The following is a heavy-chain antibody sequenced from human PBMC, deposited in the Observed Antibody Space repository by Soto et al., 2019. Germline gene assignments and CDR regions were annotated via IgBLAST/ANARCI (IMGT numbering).Heavy chain of an antibody. V-gene: IGHV1-3*01. Sequence: ASVKVSFKASGYTFTSYAMHWVRQAPGQRLEWMGWINAGNGNTKYSQKFQGRVTITRDTSASTAYMELSSLRSEDTAVYYCASDSEEDSSGYYLDYWGQGTLVTSPQ. CDR2: INAGNGNT. CDR1: GYTFTSYA. CDR3: ASDSEEDSSGYYLDY. D-gene: IGHD3-22*01. J-gene: IGHJ4*02.